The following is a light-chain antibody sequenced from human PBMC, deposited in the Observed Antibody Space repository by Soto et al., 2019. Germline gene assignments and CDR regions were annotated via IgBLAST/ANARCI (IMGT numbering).Light chain of an antibody. Sequence: QSVLTQPASVSGSPGQSITISCTGTNNDVGAYTYVSWYQQHPGKAPRLIIYEVNERPSGVSNRFSGSKSGNTASLVISGLQAEDEADYYCSSYRTGSRVFGGGTKLTVL. J-gene: IGLJ2*01. CDR1: NNDVGAYTY. CDR2: EVN. CDR3: SSYRTGSRV. V-gene: IGLV2-14*01.